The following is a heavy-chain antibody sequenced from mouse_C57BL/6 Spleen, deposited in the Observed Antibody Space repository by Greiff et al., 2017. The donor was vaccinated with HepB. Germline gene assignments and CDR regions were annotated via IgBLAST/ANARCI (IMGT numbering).Heavy chain of an antibody. Sequence: EVQLVESGGGLVQPGGSMKLSCVASGFTFSNYWMNWVRQSPEKGLEWVAQIRLKSDNYATHYAVSVKGRFTISRDDSKSSVYLQMNNLRAEDTGIYYGTAYGGDVDDWGQGTTLTVAS. D-gene: IGHD1-1*01. J-gene: IGHJ2*01. CDR2: IRLKSDNYAT. CDR1: GFTFSNYW. CDR3: TAYGGDVDD. V-gene: IGHV6-3*01.